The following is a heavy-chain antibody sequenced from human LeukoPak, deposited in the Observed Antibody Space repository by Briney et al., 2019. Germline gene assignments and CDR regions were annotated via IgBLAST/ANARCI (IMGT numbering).Heavy chain of an antibody. V-gene: IGHV1-24*01. J-gene: IGHJ4*02. CDR2: FIPEKGEA. CDR1: GYTLSESS. D-gene: IGHD3-10*01. CDR3: ARDRGVPAVFDY. Sequence: ASVKVSCKVSGYTLSESSIHWLRQAPGKGLEWMGGFIPEKGEAVYTQKFQGRVTMTEDTSSDTAYMELSGLRSEDTAVYYCARDRGVPAVFDYWGQGTLVTVSS.